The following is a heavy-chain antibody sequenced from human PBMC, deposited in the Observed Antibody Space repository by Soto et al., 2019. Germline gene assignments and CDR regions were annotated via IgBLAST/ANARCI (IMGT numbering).Heavy chain of an antibody. CDR2: ISYDGSNK. D-gene: IGHD5-18*01. CDR1: GFTFSSYA. CDR3: ARDKGGYSYGSPPDY. V-gene: IGHV3-30-3*01. Sequence: GGSLRLSCAASGFTFSSYAMHWVRQAPGKGLEWVAVISYDGSNKYYADSVKGRFTISRDNSKNTLYLQMNSLRAEDTAVYYCARDKGGYSYGSPPDYWGQGTLVTVSS. J-gene: IGHJ4*02.